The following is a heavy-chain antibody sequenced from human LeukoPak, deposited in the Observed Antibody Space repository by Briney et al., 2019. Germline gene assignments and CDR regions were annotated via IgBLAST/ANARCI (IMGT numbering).Heavy chain of an antibody. CDR2: ISRSDSYI. CDR3: AKLEFYYDSSGYYDY. V-gene: IGHV3-23*01. D-gene: IGHD3-22*01. J-gene: IGHJ4*02. Sequence: QAGGSLRLSCAASGFSNAWMSWVRQAPGKGLEWVSSISRSDSYIYYADSVKGRFTISRDNSKNTLYLQMNSLRAEDTAVYYCAKLEFYYDSSGYYDYWGQGTLVTVSS. CDR1: GFSNAW.